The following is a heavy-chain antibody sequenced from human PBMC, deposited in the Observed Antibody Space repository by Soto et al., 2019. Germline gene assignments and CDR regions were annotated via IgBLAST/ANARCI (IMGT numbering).Heavy chain of an antibody. CDR3: ASEDGYCSSTSCPFDY. Sequence: GGSLRLSCAASGFTFSSYGMHWVRQAPGKGLEWVAVIWYDGSNKYYADSVKGRFTISRDNSKNTLYLQMNSLRAEDTAVYYCASEDGYCSSTSCPFDYWGQGTLVTVSS. CDR2: IWYDGSNK. V-gene: IGHV3-33*01. J-gene: IGHJ4*02. D-gene: IGHD2-2*03. CDR1: GFTFSSYG.